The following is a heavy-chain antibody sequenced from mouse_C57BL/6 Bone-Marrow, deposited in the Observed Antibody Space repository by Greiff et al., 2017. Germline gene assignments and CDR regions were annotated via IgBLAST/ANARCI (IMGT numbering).Heavy chain of an antibody. Sequence: QVQLQPSGAELARPGASVKMSCKASGYTFTRYTMHWVKQRPGQGLEWIGYINPSSGYTKYNQKFKDKATLTADKSSSTAYMQLSSLTSEDSAVYYCARSGTAQATYAMDYWGQGTSVTVSS. CDR2: INPSSGYT. V-gene: IGHV1-4*01. CDR1: GYTFTRYT. D-gene: IGHD3-2*02. J-gene: IGHJ4*01. CDR3: ARSGTAQATYAMDY.